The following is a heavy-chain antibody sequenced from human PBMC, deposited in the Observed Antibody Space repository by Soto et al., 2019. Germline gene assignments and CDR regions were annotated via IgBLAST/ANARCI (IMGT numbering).Heavy chain of an antibody. D-gene: IGHD3-3*01. CDR3: ATSYDSGFDP. CDR1: GYSFSTYD. J-gene: IGHJ5*02. CDR2: ISPKNVNT. V-gene: IGHV1-18*04. Sequence: LLLQSGAALKKPGASVKISCKASGYSFSTYDISWQRQAPGQGPEWMGRISPKNVNTNYAQNFQDRVTMTADTSSSTAYMELRGLISDDTAKYYCATSYDSGFDPWGQGTLVTVSS.